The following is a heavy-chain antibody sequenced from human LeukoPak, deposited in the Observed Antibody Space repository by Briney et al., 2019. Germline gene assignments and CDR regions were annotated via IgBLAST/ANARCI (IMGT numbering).Heavy chain of an antibody. J-gene: IGHJ6*03. CDR2: ISWNSGSI. D-gene: IGHD6-13*01. CDR1: GFTFDDYA. CDR3: AKGAAGYYYYYMDV. Sequence: GGSLRLSCAASGFTFDDYAMHWVRQAPGKGVEWVSGISWNSGSIGYADSVKGRFTISRDNAKNSLYLQMNSLRAEDMALYYCAKGAAGYYYYYMDVWGKGTTVTVSS. V-gene: IGHV3-9*03.